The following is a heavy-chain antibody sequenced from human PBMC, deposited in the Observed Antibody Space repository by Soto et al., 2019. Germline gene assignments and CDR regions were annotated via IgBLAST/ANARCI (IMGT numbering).Heavy chain of an antibody. J-gene: IGHJ5*01. CDR2: IYPGDSDT. D-gene: IGHD3-10*01. CDR1: GYNFAGYW. CDR3: VRPKIRVVTLAWFEP. V-gene: IGHV5-51*01. Sequence: EVQLVQSGAEMKKSGEYLRISCKGFGYNFAGYWIAWVRQMSGKGLEWIGLIYPGDSDTRYSPSFQGQATISADKSINTAYLQWSSLKASDSAMCYCVRPKIRVVTLAWFEPWGQRTLVAVSS.